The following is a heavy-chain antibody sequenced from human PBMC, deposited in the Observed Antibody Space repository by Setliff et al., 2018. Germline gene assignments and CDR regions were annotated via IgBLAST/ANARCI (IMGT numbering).Heavy chain of an antibody. CDR3: ARGPCSSTSCYAAY. CDR2: LYTSGST. J-gene: IGHJ4*02. D-gene: IGHD2-2*01. CDR1: GGSINNYF. Sequence: PSETLSLTCTVSGGSINNYFWTWIRQPAGKGLEWIGRLYTSGSTNYNPSLKSRVTMSVDTSKNQFSLKVNSVTAADTAVYYCARGPCSSTSCYAAYWGQGTLVTVSS. V-gene: IGHV4-4*07.